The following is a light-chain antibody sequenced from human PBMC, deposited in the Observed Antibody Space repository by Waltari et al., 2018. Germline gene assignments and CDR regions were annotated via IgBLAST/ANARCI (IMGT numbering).Light chain of an antibody. CDR3: QKYGSSPLT. CDR2: DAS. Sequence: VILTQSPATLSLSPGERATPSCRASQSLSNYLAWYQQKPGQAPRLLIYDASSRATGIPDRFSGSGSGTEFTLTISSLEPEDFAVYYCQKYGSSPLTFGGGTKVEIK. CDR1: QSLSNY. V-gene: IGKV3-20*01. J-gene: IGKJ4*01.